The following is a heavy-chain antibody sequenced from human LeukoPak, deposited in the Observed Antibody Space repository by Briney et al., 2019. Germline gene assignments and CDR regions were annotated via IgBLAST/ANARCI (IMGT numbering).Heavy chain of an antibody. V-gene: IGHV3-23*01. CDR1: GFIFGSHA. CDR3: GKTTVGYSSGQKPAWPVDY. D-gene: IGHD5-18*01. Sequence: GGSLRLSCEASGFIFGSHAMYWVRQAPGKGLEWVAGIGSGGSPHYADPVKGRFTISRDNSRNTVYLQINSLRAEDTAVYYCGKTTVGYSSGQKPAWPVDYWGQGTLVTVSS. J-gene: IGHJ4*02. CDR2: IGSGGSP.